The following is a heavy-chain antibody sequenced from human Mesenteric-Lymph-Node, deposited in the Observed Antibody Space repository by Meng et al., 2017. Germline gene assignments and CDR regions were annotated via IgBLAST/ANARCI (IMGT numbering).Heavy chain of an antibody. CDR2: IRGSGSDT. D-gene: IGHD5-18*01. Sequence: GESLKISCAASGFTFSTYAMSWVRQGPGKGLEWVSGIRGSGSDTFYTDSVKGRFTISRDSAKNSLYLQMNSLRDEDTAFYYCARDRSGYSYGSEFAYWGQGTLVTVSS. J-gene: IGHJ4*02. V-gene: IGHV3-23*01. CDR1: GFTFSTYA. CDR3: ARDRSGYSYGSEFAY.